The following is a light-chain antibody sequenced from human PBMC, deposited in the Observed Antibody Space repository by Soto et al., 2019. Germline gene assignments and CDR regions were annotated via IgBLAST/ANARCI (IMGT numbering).Light chain of an antibody. J-gene: IGKJ1*01. V-gene: IGKV1-39*01. CDR2: AAS. CDR1: QSISSY. Sequence: ESQMTQSRASVSASVGDRVTITCRASQSISSYLNWYQQKPGKAPKLLIYAASSLQSGVPSRFSGSGSGTDFTLTISSLQPEDFATYYCQQSYSTPWTFGQGTKVDIK. CDR3: QQSYSTPWT.